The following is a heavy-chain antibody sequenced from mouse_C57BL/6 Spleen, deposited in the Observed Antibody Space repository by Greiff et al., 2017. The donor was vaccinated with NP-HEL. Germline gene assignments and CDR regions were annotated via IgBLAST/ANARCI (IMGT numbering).Heavy chain of an antibody. Sequence: EVKLVESGGGLVKPGGSLKLSCAASGFTFSDYGMHWVRQAPEKGLEWVAYISSGSSTIYYADTVKGRFTISRDNAKNTLFLQMTSLRSEDTAMYYCARPSGYYFDYWGQGTTLTVSS. D-gene: IGHD1-3*01. V-gene: IGHV5-17*01. J-gene: IGHJ2*01. CDR3: ARPSGYYFDY. CDR2: ISSGSSTI. CDR1: GFTFSDYG.